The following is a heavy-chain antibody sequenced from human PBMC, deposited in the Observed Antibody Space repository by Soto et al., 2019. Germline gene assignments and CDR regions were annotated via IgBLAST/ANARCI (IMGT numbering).Heavy chain of an antibody. CDR2: VSYHGTKT. Sequence: QVQLVESGGGVVQPGRSLRLSCAASGFTFSSYAMHWVRQTPDKGLQWVAVVSYHGTKTFYADSVKGRFTISRDNSKSTLFLRMNSLGPEDTAVYYYARASDHYGSGNYPQLGTDVWGQGTTVTVSS. V-gene: IGHV3-30*04. CDR1: GFTFSSYA. D-gene: IGHD3-10*01. J-gene: IGHJ6*02. CDR3: ARASDHYGSGNYPQLGTDV.